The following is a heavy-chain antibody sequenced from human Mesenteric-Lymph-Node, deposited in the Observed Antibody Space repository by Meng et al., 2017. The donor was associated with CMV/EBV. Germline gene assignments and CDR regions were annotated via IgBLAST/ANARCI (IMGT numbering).Heavy chain of an antibody. D-gene: IGHD3-3*01. CDR3: ARDTYYDFWSGYKAYPYYFDY. J-gene: IGHJ4*02. CDR1: GFTFSSYW. Sequence: GESLKISCAASGFTFSSYWMTWVRQAPGKGLEWVANIKEDGSDKYYVDSVRGRFTISRDNAKNSLYLQMNSLRVEDTAVYYCARDTYYDFWSGYKAYPYYFDYWGQGTLVTVSS. V-gene: IGHV3-7*01. CDR2: IKEDGSDK.